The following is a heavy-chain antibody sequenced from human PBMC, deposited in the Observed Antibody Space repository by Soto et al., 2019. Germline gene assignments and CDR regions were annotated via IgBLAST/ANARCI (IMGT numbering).Heavy chain of an antibody. D-gene: IGHD3-9*01. Sequence: PSETLSLTCTVSGGSVSSGSYYWSWIRQPPGKGLEWIGYIYYSGSTNYNPSLKSRVTISVDTSKNQFSLKLSSVTAADTAVYYCARGRAEYYDILTNFHTYYSDYWGPGTLVTSPQ. CDR3: ARGRAEYYDILTNFHTYYSDY. CDR2: IYYSGST. V-gene: IGHV4-61*01. J-gene: IGHJ4*02. CDR1: GGSVSSGSYY.